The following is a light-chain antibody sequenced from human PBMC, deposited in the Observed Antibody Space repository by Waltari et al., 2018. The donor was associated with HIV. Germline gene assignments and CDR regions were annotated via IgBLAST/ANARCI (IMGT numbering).Light chain of an antibody. Sequence: IQMTQSPETLSASVGARVTIPCRASQSVNEWLAWFQQKPGKAPKLLISKVSTLERGVPSRFSGSGSGTQFTLTISSLQPDDFATYYCQQFHSYWTFGQGTRVEIK. CDR3: QQFHSYWT. J-gene: IGKJ1*01. CDR2: KVS. CDR1: QSVNEW. V-gene: IGKV1-5*03.